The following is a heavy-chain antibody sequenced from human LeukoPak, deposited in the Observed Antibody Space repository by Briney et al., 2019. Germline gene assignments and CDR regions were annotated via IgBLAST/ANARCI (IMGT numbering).Heavy chain of an antibody. V-gene: IGHV4-59*01. CDR2: MYYSGST. Sequence: PSETLSLTCTVSGGSSSSYSWSWLRQPPGKGLEWIAYMYYSGSTSYNPSLKSRVTMSIDRSKNQVSLSLTSVTAADTAVYYCARLHGAKSYYNGTDVWGQGTTVTVSS. CDR1: GGSSSSYS. CDR3: ARLHGAKSYYNGTDV. D-gene: IGHD4-17*01. J-gene: IGHJ6*02.